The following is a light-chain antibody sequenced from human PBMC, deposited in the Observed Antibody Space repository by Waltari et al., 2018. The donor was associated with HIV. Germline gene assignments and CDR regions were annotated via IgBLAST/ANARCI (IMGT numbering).Light chain of an antibody. CDR2: WAS. V-gene: IGKV4-1*01. CDR1: QSVLSSSNNKNH. J-gene: IGKJ1*01. Sequence: DLVMTPSPDSLAVSLGGSATLTSNSSQSVLSSSNNKNHLAWYQQKPGQPPKLLFYWASIREVGVPDRFTGSGSGTIFNLTVSSLQADDVAVYYCQQFFSFPRTFGQGTKVEI. CDR3: QQFFSFPRT.